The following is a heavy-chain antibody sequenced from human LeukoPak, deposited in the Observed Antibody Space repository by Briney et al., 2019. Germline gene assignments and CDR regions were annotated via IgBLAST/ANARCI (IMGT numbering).Heavy chain of an antibody. CDR3: ARGGVRYFDWLLPYFDY. J-gene: IGHJ4*02. V-gene: IGHV4-34*01. D-gene: IGHD3-9*01. Sequence: SETPSLTCAVYGGSFSGYYWSWIRQPPGKGLEWIGEINHSGSTNYNPSLKSRVTISVDTSKNQFSLKLSSVTAADTAVYYCARGGVRYFDWLLPYFDYWGQGTLVTVSS. CDR1: GGSFSGYY. CDR2: INHSGST.